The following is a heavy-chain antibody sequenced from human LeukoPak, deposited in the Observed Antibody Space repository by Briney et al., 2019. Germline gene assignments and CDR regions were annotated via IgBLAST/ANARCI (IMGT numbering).Heavy chain of an antibody. CDR2: INYGGVT. D-gene: IGHD5-24*01. CDR3: AREGKQMATTTNFDY. Sequence: PSETLSLTRAVYGGSFSANYWTWIRQTPRKGLEWIGDINYGGVTNYNPSLKSRVTLSVDTSTNQVSLKLTSVTAADTAVYYCAREGKQMATTTNFDYWGQGTLVTVSS. J-gene: IGHJ4*02. CDR1: GGSFSANY. V-gene: IGHV4-34*01.